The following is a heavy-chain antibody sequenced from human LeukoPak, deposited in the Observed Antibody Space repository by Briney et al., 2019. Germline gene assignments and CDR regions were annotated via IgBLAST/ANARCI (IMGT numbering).Heavy chain of an antibody. D-gene: IGHD3-10*01. CDR2: ITGSGDTT. Sequence: GGSLRLSCAASGFSFSSYAMTWVRQFPGKGLECVSGITGSGDTTFHADSVKGRFTISRDNSKNTLFLQMNGLRPEDTAIYYCRSLWFGGRYNWFDPWGQGTLVTVSS. CDR1: GFSFSSYA. CDR3: RSLWFGGRYNWFDP. V-gene: IGHV3-23*01. J-gene: IGHJ5*02.